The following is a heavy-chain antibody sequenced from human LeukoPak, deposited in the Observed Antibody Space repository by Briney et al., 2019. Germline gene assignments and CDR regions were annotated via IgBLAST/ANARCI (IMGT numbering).Heavy chain of an antibody. V-gene: IGHV4-34*01. Sequence: SETLSLTCAVYGGSFSGYYWSWIRQPPGKGLEWIGEINHSGSTNYNPSLKSRVTISVDTSKNQFSLKLSSVAAADTAVYYCARTVTKAGEPFDYWGQGTLVTVSS. CDR2: INHSGST. CDR1: GGSFSGYY. J-gene: IGHJ4*02. D-gene: IGHD4-17*01. CDR3: ARTVTKAGEPFDY.